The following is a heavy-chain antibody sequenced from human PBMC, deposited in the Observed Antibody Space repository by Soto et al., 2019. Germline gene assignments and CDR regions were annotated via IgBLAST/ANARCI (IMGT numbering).Heavy chain of an antibody. CDR1: GYTFTSYG. V-gene: IGHV1-18*01. CDR2: ISAYNGNT. D-gene: IGHD3-9*01. J-gene: IGHJ1*01. Sequence: ASVKVSCKASGYTFTSYGISWVRQAPGQGLELIGWISAYNGNTNYAQKLQGRVTMTTDTSTSTAYMELRSLRSDDTAVYYSELSVRGHYDILTGRTPSPHLQHWGQGSLVTVCS. CDR3: ELSVRGHYDILTGRTPSPHLQH.